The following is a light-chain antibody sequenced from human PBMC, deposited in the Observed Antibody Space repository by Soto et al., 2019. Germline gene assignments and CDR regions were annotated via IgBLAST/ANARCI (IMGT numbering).Light chain of an antibody. CDR1: QSVSSN. V-gene: IGKV3-15*01. J-gene: IGKJ1*01. CDR3: EQYNNWPWT. Sequence: EIVMSQSPATQSVSPGERATLSCRTSQSVSSNLAWYQQKPGQAPRLLIYGVFTRATGIPARFSGSGSGTEFTLTISSLQSEDFAVYCCEQYNNWPWTFCQGTKVDIK. CDR2: GVF.